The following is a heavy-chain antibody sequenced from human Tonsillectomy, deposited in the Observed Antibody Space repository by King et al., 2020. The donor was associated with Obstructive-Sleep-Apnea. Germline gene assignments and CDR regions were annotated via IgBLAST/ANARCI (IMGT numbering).Heavy chain of an antibody. J-gene: IGHJ6*02. D-gene: IGHD2-15*01. CDR3: ARGDCSGGSCYSRYYGMDV. V-gene: IGHV3-74*01. Sequence: VQLVESGGGLVQPGGSLRLSCAASGFTFSSYWMHWVRQAPGKGLVWVSRINSDGSSTSYADSVKGRFTISRDNAKNTLCLQMNSLRAEDTAVYYCARGDCSGGSCYSRYYGMDVWGQGTTVTVSS. CDR2: INSDGSST. CDR1: GFTFSSYW.